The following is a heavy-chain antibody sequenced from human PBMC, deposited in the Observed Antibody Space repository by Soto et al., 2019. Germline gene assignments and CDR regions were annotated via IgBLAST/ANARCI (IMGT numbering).Heavy chain of an antibody. D-gene: IGHD5-18*01. CDR3: AGPGYSSQDY. Sequence: ESGGGLVQPGGSLRLSCAASGFTFSSFALSWVRQAPGKGLEWVSAISGSGDDTDYADSVKGRFTISRDNSKNTLYLQMNSLRAEDTAVYYCAGPGYSSQDYWVQGALVTVSS. V-gene: IGHV3-23*01. CDR1: GFTFSSFA. CDR2: ISGSGDDT. J-gene: IGHJ4*02.